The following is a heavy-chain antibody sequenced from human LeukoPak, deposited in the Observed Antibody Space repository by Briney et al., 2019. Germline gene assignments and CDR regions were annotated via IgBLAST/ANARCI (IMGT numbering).Heavy chain of an antibody. CDR2: MSYDGSNK. J-gene: IGHJ4*02. CDR1: GFIFSSCD. CDR3: AKLGYGSSGPADY. D-gene: IGHD3-22*01. V-gene: IGHV3-30*18. Sequence: PGGSLRLSCAASGFIFSSCDMHWVRQAPGKGLEWVAVMSYDGSNKYYADSVKGRFTISRDNSKNTLYLQINSLRAEDTAVYYCAKLGYGSSGPADYWGQGALVTVSS.